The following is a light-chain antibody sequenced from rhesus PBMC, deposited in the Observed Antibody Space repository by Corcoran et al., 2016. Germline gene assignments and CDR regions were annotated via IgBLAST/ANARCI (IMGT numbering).Light chain of an antibody. Sequence: DIQMTQSPSSLSASVGDTVTISCRASQRVMNWLAWYQQKPGKAPKLLLYRASQLQSGVPSRVSGGGSGTAFTLTISSLQSEDFATYFCQQYIRGPLTFGGGTKVDLK. CDR1: QRVMNW. J-gene: IGKJ4*01. V-gene: IGKV1-22*01. CDR2: RAS. CDR3: QQYIRGPLT.